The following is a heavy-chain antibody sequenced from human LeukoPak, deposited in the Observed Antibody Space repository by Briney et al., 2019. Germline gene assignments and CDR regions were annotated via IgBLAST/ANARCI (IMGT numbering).Heavy chain of an antibody. D-gene: IGHD1-1*01. CDR2: IKQDGSEK. CDR1: GFTFSNYW. Sequence: GGSLRLSCTASGFTFSNYWMSWVRQTPEKGLEWVANIKQDGSEKVYLDSVKGRFTISRDNAQTSLYLHMNSLRAEDTAVYYCAREATGLDYWGHGTLVTVAS. J-gene: IGHJ4*01. CDR3: AREATGLDY. V-gene: IGHV3-7*05.